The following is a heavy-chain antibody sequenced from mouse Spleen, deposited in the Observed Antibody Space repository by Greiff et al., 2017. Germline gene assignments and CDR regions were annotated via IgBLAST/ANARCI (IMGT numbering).Heavy chain of an antibody. CDR2: IWSGGST. D-gene: IGHD2-4*01. J-gene: IGHJ3*01. Sequence: VQLQQSGPGLVQPSQSLSITCTVSGFSLTSYGVHWVRQSPGKGLEWLGVIWSGGSTDYNAAFISRLSISKDNSKSQVFFKMNSLQADDTAIYYCARGGYDYERPPWFAYWGQGTLVTVSA. V-gene: IGHV2-2*01. CDR1: GFSLTSYG. CDR3: ARGGYDYERPPWFAY.